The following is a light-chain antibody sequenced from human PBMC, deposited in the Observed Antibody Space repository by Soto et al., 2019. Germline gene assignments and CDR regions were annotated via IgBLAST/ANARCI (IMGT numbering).Light chain of an antibody. CDR3: QQYNSYSGT. Sequence: DIQMTQSPSTLSASVGDRVTITCRASQSINIWLAWYQQKPGKAPNLLIYKACSLESGVPSRFSGSGSGTEVNLTINSLQPDDFATYYCQQYNSYSGTFGQGTKVEIK. CDR1: QSINIW. J-gene: IGKJ1*01. V-gene: IGKV1-5*03. CDR2: KAC.